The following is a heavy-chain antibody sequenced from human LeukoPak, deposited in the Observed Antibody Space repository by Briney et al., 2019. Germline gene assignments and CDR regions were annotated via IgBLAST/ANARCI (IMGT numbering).Heavy chain of an antibody. J-gene: IGHJ4*02. CDR2: ITSKTDGGTT. Sequence: GGSLRLSCAASGFXFTYAWMNWVRQAPGKGLEWVGRITSKTDGGTTDYAAPVKGRFTISRDDSKNMLYLQMNSLKTEDTAVYYCTTGVRGDWGQGTLVTVSS. CDR1: GFXFTYAW. D-gene: IGHD3-10*01. V-gene: IGHV3-15*01. CDR3: TTGVRGD.